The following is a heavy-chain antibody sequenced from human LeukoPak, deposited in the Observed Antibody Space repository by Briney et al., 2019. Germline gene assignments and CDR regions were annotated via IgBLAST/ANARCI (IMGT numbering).Heavy chain of an antibody. CDR3: ARRDCSGGSCYFQP. J-gene: IGHJ1*01. CDR1: GGSVSSSSHY. V-gene: IGHV4-39*01. Sequence: SETLSLTCTVSGGSVSSSSHYWNWIRQPPGKGLEWIGSIYYSGSTNYNPSLQSRVSISVDTSKNQFSLRLSSVTAADTAMYYCARRDCSGGSCYFQPWGQGTLVTVSS. CDR2: IYYSGST. D-gene: IGHD2-15*01.